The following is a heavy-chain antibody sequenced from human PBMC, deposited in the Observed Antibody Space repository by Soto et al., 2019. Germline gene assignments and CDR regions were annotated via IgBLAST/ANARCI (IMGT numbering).Heavy chain of an antibody. D-gene: IGHD1-26*01. CDR3: SKSNGDTWERYFFDF. CDR2: ISGLGGSI. J-gene: IGHJ4*02. V-gene: IGHV3-23*01. Sequence: EVQLLESGGGLVQPGGSLRLSFAASGFTFSSFSLSWVRQAPGKGLEWVSGISGLGGSIYYADSVKGRFTISRDNSKNTLYLQMNSLRAEDTAVYYCSKSNGDTWERYFFDFWGQGTLVTVSS. CDR1: GFTFSSFS.